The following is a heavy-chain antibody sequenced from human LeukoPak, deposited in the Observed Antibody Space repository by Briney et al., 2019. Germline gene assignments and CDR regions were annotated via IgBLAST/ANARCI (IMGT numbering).Heavy chain of an antibody. Sequence: ASVKVSCKASGYTFTSYDINWVRQATGQGLEWMGWMNPNSGNTGYAQKFQGRVTITRNTSISTAYMELSSLRSEDTAVYYCATPEEPQAAAGPKGNAFDIWGQGTMVTVSS. J-gene: IGHJ3*02. CDR3: ATPEEPQAAAGPKGNAFDI. CDR1: GYTFTSYD. V-gene: IGHV1-8*03. CDR2: MNPNSGNT. D-gene: IGHD6-13*01.